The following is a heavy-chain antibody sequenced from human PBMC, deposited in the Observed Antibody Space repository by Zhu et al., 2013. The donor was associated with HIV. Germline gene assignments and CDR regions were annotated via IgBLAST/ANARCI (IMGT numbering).Heavy chain of an antibody. CDR1: GGTFSSYA. CDR3: ARVYYGDYVGAPSSYYYGMDV. J-gene: IGHJ6*02. V-gene: IGHV1-69*01. Sequence: QVQLVQSGAEVKKPGSSVKVSCKASGGTFSSYAISWVRQAPGQGLEWMGGIIPIFGTANYAQKFQGRVTITADESTSTAYMELSSLRSEDTAVYYCARVYYGDYVGAPSSYYYGMDVWGQGTTVTVSS. CDR2: IIPIFGTA. D-gene: IGHD4-17*01.